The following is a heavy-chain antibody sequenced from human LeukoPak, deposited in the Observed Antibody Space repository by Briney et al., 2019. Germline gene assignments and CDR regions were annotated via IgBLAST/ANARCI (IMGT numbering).Heavy chain of an antibody. J-gene: IGHJ4*02. V-gene: IGHV4-34*01. CDR1: GFTFSNAW. CDR3: ARGIPDYITMIVTE. CDR2: INHSGST. Sequence: PGGSLRLSCAASGFTFSNAWMSWIRQPPGKGLEWIGEINHSGSTNYNPSLKSRVTISVDTSKNQFSLKLSSVTAADTAVYYCARGIPDYITMIVTEWGQGTLVTVSS. D-gene: IGHD3-22*01.